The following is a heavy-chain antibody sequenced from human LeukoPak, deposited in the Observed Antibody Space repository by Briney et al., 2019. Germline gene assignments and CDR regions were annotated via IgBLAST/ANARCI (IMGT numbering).Heavy chain of an antibody. V-gene: IGHV3-30*04. CDR2: IADDGKDK. J-gene: IGHJ4*02. CDR1: GFTFSTYP. CDR3: ARDRHIAAAGYYFDY. Sequence: GRSLRLSCTASGFTFSTYPMHWVRQAPGKGLEWVAVIADDGKDKHYVESVKDRFTISRDNSKNTLYLQMNSLRVEDTAVYYCARDRHIAAAGYYFDYWGQGTLVTVSS. D-gene: IGHD6-25*01.